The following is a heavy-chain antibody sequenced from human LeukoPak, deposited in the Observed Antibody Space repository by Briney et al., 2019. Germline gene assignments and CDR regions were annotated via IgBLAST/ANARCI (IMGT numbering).Heavy chain of an antibody. D-gene: IGHD3-16*02. CDR1: GGSFSGYY. Sequence: PSETLSLTCAVYGGSFSGYYWSRIRQPPGKGLEWIGEITHSGSTNYNPSLKSRVTISIDTSKNQFSLKLSSVTAADTAVYYCARVTVPNYDYVWGTYRSNDYYMDVWGKGTTVTVSS. CDR3: ARVTVPNYDYVWGTYRSNDYYMDV. J-gene: IGHJ6*03. V-gene: IGHV4-34*01. CDR2: ITHSGST.